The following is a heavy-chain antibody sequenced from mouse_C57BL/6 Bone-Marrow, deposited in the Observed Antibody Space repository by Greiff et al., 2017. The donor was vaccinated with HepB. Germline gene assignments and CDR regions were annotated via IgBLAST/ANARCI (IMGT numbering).Heavy chain of an antibody. Sequence: QVQLKQSGPELVKPGASVKISCKASGYAFSSSWMNWVKQRPGKGLEWIGRIYPGDGDTNYNGKFKGKATLTADKSSSTAYMQLSSLTSEDSAVYFCARWVYGSSQYYYAMEYWGQGTSVTVSS. J-gene: IGHJ4*01. CDR1: GYAFSSSW. CDR3: ARWVYGSSQYYYAMEY. CDR2: IYPGDGDT. V-gene: IGHV1-82*01. D-gene: IGHD1-1*01.